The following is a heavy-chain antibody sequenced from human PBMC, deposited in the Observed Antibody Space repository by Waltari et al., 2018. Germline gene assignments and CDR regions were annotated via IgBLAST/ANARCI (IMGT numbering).Heavy chain of an antibody. D-gene: IGHD3-3*01. J-gene: IGHJ4*02. CDR2: IYSGGST. V-gene: IGHV3-23*03. CDR1: GFTFSSYA. Sequence: GSGGGLVQPGGSLRLSCAASGFTFSSYAMSWVRQAPGKGLEWVSVIYSGGSTYYADSVKGRFTISRDNSKNTLYLQMNSLRAEDTAVYYCTKDQYYDFWSGYFWGQGTLVTVSS. CDR3: TKDQYYDFWSGYF.